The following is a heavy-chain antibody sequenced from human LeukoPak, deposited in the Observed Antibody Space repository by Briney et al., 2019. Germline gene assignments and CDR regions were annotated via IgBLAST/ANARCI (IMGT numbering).Heavy chain of an antibody. D-gene: IGHD3-10*01. CDR1: GGSFSSYY. Sequence: SETLSLTCAVYGGSFSSYYWSWIRQPPGKGLEWIGYIYYSGSTNYNPSLKSRVTISVDTSKNQLSLKLSSVTAADTAVYYCARDDYYGSGSRSSFDYWGQGTLVTVSS. CDR3: ARDDYYGSGSRSSFDY. CDR2: IYYSGST. V-gene: IGHV4-59*12. J-gene: IGHJ4*02.